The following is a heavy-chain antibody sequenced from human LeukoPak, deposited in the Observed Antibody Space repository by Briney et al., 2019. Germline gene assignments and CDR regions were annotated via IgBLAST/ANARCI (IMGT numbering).Heavy chain of an antibody. CDR3: ARDFEGYCSSTSCYARN. V-gene: IGHV3-30-3*01. CDR1: GFTFSSYA. D-gene: IGHD2-2*01. J-gene: IGHJ4*02. CDR2: ISYDGSNK. Sequence: GGSLRLSCAASGFTFSSYAMHWVRQAPGKGLGWVAVISYDGSNKYYADSVKGRFTTSRDNSKNTLYLQMNSLRAEDTAVYYCARDFEGYCSSTSCYARNWGQGTLVTVSS.